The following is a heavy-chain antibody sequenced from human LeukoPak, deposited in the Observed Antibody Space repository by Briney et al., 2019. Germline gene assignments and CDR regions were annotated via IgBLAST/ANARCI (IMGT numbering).Heavy chain of an antibody. Sequence: GGSLRLSCVASGMSFSGYAMSWVRQAPGKGLEWVSGIGSDGSTHYAESVKGRFAISRDNSKNTLYLQMNSLRAEDTAVYYCARRGPRGYSLTADYWGQGTLVTVSS. V-gene: IGHV3-23*01. CDR1: GMSFSGYA. CDR2: IGSDGST. CDR3: ARRGPRGYSLTADY. D-gene: IGHD5-18*01. J-gene: IGHJ4*02.